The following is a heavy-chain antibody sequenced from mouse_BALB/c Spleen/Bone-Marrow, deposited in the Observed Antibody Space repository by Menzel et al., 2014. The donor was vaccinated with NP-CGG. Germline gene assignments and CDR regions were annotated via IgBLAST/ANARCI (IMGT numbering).Heavy chain of an antibody. D-gene: IGHD4-1*01. J-gene: IGHJ2*01. V-gene: IGHV1S135*01. CDR1: GYSFTSYY. CDR3: ARNWDVDY. CDR2: IDPFNGAT. Sequence: VHVKQSGPELMKPGAPVKISCKASGYSFTSYYMHWVKQSHGKSLEWIGYIDPFNGATSYNQKFKGKATLTVDKSSSTAYMHLSSLTSEDSAVYYCARNWDVDYWGQGTTLTVSS.